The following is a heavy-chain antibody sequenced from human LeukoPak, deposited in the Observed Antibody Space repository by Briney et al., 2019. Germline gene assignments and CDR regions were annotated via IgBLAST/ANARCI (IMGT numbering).Heavy chain of an antibody. Sequence: GGSLRLSCAGSGFTFSSNPLSWVRQAPGKGLEWVSAINPSGGNTYYADSVRGRFTISSDNSKNTLYLQMNTLRAEDTAVYYYATTKQARRYFDYWGQGTLVTVSS. CDR1: GFTFSSNP. J-gene: IGHJ4*02. CDR2: INPSGGNT. V-gene: IGHV3-23*01. CDR3: ATTKQARRYFDY. D-gene: IGHD1-1*01.